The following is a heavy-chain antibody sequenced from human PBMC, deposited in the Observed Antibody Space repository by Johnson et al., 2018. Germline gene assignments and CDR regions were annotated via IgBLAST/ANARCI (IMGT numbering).Heavy chain of an antibody. CDR2: IYSGGST. CDR1: GFTVSSNY. CDR3: ARGADPYGGGDCCFQY. D-gene: IGHD2-21*02. J-gene: IGHJ1*01. V-gene: IGHV3-53*01. Sequence: VQLVESGGGLIQPGGSLRLSCAASGFTVSSNYMTWVRQAPGKGLEWVSVIYSGGSTYYADSVKCRFTISRDSSKNTLYLQMNRRSAEETAVYYCARGADPYGGGDCCFQYWGQGTLVTVSS.